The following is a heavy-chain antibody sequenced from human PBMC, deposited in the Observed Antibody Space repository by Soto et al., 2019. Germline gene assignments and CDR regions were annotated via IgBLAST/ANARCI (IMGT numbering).Heavy chain of an antibody. Sequence: GGSLRLSCAASGFTFSSYAMSWVRQAPGKGLEWVSAISGSGGSTYYADSVKGRFTISRDNSKNTLYLQMNSLRAEDTAVYYCAKVHRELLEPLHFDYWGQGTLVTVSS. V-gene: IGHV3-23*01. CDR2: ISGSGGST. CDR3: AKVHRELLEPLHFDY. J-gene: IGHJ4*02. CDR1: GFTFSSYA. D-gene: IGHD1-26*01.